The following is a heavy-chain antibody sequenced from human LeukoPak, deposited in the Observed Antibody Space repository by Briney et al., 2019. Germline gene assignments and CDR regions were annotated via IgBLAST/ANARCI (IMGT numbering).Heavy chain of an antibody. CDR3: PALGTDSGY. V-gene: IGHV3-7*03. D-gene: IGHD1-14*01. J-gene: IGHJ4*02. CDR2: IKKDGSEK. CDR1: GFSFSDYL. Sequence: GGSLRLSCVVSGFSFSDYLMSWVRQAPGKGLEWVANIKKDGSEKYYVDSVKGRFTISRDNAKNSLYLQMNSLRAEDTAVYYCPALGTDSGYWGQGTLVTVSS.